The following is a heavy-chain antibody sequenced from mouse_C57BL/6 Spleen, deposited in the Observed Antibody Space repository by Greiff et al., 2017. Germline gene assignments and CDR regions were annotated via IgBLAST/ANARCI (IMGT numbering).Heavy chain of an antibody. J-gene: IGHJ2*01. CDR3: ARFTTVVDY. Sequence: EVQGVESGGGLVQPAGSLSLSCAASGFTFTDYYMSWVRQPPGKALEWLGFIRNKANGYTTEYSASVKGRFTISRDNSQSILYLQMNALRAEDSATYYCARFTTVVDYWGQGTTLTVSS. CDR2: IRNKANGYTT. D-gene: IGHD1-1*01. V-gene: IGHV7-3*01. CDR1: GFTFTDYY.